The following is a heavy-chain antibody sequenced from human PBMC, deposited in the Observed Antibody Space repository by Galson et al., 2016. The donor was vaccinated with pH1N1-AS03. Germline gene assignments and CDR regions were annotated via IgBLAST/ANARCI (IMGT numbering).Heavy chain of an antibody. Sequence: SVKVSCKASGYTFTSHVVDWVRQAPGQSLEWMGWINTDTGYTKYSQKFQGRVTITKDTSATTAYMELNSLTSEDTAEYYCARNSSGGGGLDHWGQGTLVTVSS. J-gene: IGHJ4*02. CDR2: INTDTGYT. CDR1: GYTFTSHV. CDR3: ARNSSGGGGLDH. V-gene: IGHV1-3*04. D-gene: IGHD3-22*01.